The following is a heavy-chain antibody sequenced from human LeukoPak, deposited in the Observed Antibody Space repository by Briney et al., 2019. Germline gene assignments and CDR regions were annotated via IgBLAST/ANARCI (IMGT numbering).Heavy chain of an antibody. CDR3: ARHSKGSSYFDY. CDR2: IYCSGST. V-gene: IGHV4-39*01. Sequence: PSETLSSTCIVSGGSISSSNYYWGWIRQPPGKGLEWIGSIYCSGSTYYSSSLKSRVTISVDTSKNQFSLKLNSVTAADTALCYCARHSKGSSYFDYWGQGTLVTVSS. J-gene: IGHJ4*02. D-gene: IGHD1-26*01. CDR1: GGSISSSNYY.